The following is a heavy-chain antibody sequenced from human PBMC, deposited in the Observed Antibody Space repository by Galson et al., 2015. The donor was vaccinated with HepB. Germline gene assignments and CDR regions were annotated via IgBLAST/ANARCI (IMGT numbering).Heavy chain of an antibody. Sequence: SLRLSCAASGFTFSSYAMSWVRQAPGKGLEWVSTDSATGGSTYYADSVKGRLTIPSDNSKNTLYLQMSSLRAEDTAVYYCAKAQRSRIATMVRGIIRPFDAFDIWGHGTMVTVSS. CDR2: DSATGGST. CDR1: GFTFSSYA. CDR3: AKAQRSRIATMVRGIIRPFDAFDI. V-gene: IGHV3-23*01. J-gene: IGHJ3*02. D-gene: IGHD3-10*01.